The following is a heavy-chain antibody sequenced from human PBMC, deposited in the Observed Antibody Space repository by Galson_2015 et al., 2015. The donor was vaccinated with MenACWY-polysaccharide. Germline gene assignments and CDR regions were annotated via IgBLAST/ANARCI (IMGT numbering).Heavy chain of an antibody. Sequence: SLRLSCAASGLTFSSYSMSWVRQAPGKGLEWVSYISGSSTTIYYADSVKGRFTISRDSAKNSLYLQMNSLRDEDTAVYYCARSGPTVTRGYYYYYMDVWGKGTTVTVSS. J-gene: IGHJ6*03. CDR2: ISGSSTTI. D-gene: IGHD4-11*01. CDR1: GLTFSSYS. V-gene: IGHV3-48*02. CDR3: ARSGPTVTRGYYYYYMDV.